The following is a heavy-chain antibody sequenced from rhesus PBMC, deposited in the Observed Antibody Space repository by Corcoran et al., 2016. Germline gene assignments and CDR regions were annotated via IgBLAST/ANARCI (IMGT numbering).Heavy chain of an antibody. CDR3: AKEGYIFAFDY. Sequence: EVQLVESGGGLAKPGGSLRLSCAASGLTFSCYWMTRVRQAPGKGLEWVSAINSGGGSTYYADSVKGRFTISRDNSKNTLSLQMNSLRAEDTAVYYCAKEGYIFAFDYWGQGVLVTVSS. V-gene: IGHV3S42*01. CDR1: GLTFSCYW. CDR2: INSGGGST. D-gene: IGHD1-44*02. J-gene: IGHJ4*01.